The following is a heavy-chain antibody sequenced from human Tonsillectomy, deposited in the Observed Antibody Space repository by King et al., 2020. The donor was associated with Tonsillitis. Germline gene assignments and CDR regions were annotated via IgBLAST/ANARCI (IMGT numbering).Heavy chain of an antibody. CDR2: INPNSGGT. D-gene: IGHD3-3*01. V-gene: IGHV1-2*02. Sequence: VQLVESGAEVKKPGASVKVSCKASGYTFTGYYMHWVRQAPGQGLEWMGWINPNSGGTNYAQKFQGRVTMTRDTSISTAYMELSRLRSDDTAVYYCARDGDCDFWSGYYSYYYYGMDVWGQGTTVTVSS. CDR3: ARDGDCDFWSGYYSYYYYGMDV. J-gene: IGHJ6*02. CDR1: GYTFTGYY.